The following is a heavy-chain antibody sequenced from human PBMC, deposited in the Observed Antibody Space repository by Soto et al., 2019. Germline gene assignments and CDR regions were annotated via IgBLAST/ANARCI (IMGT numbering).Heavy chain of an antibody. J-gene: IGHJ4*02. D-gene: IGHD1-26*01. Sequence: GGSLRLSCAASGFTFSSYGMHWVRQAPGKGLEWVAVIWYDGSNKYYADSVKGRFTISRDNSKNTLYLQMNSLRAEDTAVYYCARDPSVGAFDYWGQGTLVTVSS. CDR2: IWYDGSNK. CDR3: ARDPSVGAFDY. V-gene: IGHV3-33*01. CDR1: GFTFSSYG.